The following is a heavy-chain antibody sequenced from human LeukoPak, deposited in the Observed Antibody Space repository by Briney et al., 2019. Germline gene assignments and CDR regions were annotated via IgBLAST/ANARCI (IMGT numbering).Heavy chain of an antibody. D-gene: IGHD1/OR15-1a*01. CDR2: INHSGST. J-gene: IGHJ4*02. V-gene: IGHV4-34*01. CDR1: GGSLSGYY. CDR3: ARGLVRWKNEALHY. Sequence: SETLSLTCSVYGGSLSGYYWSWIRQPPGKGLEWIGEINHSGSTNYNPSLKSRVTISVDTSKNQFSLKLSSVTAADTAVYYCARGLVRWKNEALHYWGQGTLVTVSS.